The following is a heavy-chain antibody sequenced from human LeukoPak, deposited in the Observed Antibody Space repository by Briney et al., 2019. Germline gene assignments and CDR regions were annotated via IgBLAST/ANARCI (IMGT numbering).Heavy chain of an antibody. Sequence: GSLRLSCAAAGFTFSSYGMHWVRQAPGKGLEWVSVIYSGGSTYYADSVKGRFTISRDNSKNTLYLQMNSLRAEDTAVYYCARDPDGYRQGHHFDYWGQGTLVTVSS. CDR1: GFTFSSYG. CDR3: ARDPDGYRQGHHFDY. V-gene: IGHV3-66*01. J-gene: IGHJ4*02. D-gene: IGHD5-18*01. CDR2: IYSGGST.